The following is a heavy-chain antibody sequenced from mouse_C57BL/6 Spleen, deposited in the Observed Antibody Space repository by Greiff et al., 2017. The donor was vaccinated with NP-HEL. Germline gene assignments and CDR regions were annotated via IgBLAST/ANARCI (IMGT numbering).Heavy chain of an antibody. CDR2: INPNNGGT. V-gene: IGHV1-26*01. CDR3: ARKAIGDYYGSSYYFDY. CDR1: GYTFTDYY. Sequence: VQLKQSGPELVKPGASVKISCKASGYTFTDYYMNWVKQSHGKSLEWIGDINPNNGGTSYNQKFKGKATLTVDKSSSTAYMELRSLTSEDSAVYYCARKAIGDYYGSSYYFDYWGQGTTLTVSS. J-gene: IGHJ2*01. D-gene: IGHD1-1*01.